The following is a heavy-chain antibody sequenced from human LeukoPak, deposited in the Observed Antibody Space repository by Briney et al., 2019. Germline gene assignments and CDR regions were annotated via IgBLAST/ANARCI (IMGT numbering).Heavy chain of an antibody. CDR2: ISYDATVK. D-gene: IGHD3-9*01. Sequence: GGSLRLSCAASGFTFSGFAMHWVRQAPGKGLEWVAIISYDATVKYYADSVKGHFTASRDNSKNSLYLQMNSLRAEDTAVYYCARVLRYFDPIDYWGQGTLVTVSS. CDR1: GFTFSGFA. CDR3: ARVLRYFDPIDY. J-gene: IGHJ4*02. V-gene: IGHV3-30-3*01.